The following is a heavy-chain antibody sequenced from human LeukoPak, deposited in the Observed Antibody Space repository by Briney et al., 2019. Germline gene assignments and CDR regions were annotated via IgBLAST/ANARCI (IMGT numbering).Heavy chain of an antibody. Sequence: GGSLRLSCAASGFTFSSYAMSWVRQAPGKGLEWVSAISGSGGSTYYADSAKGRFTISRDNSQNTLYLQMKTLRAEDTAVYYCSTSPSFGSSWYQFNYWGQGALVIVSS. J-gene: IGHJ4*02. V-gene: IGHV3-23*01. CDR2: ISGSGGST. CDR1: GFTFSSYA. CDR3: STSPSFGSSWYQFNY. D-gene: IGHD6-13*01.